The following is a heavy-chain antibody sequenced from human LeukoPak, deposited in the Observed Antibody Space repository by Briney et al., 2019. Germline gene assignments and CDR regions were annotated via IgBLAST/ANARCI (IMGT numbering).Heavy chain of an antibody. CDR1: GFTFSSHW. CDR3: VKGGYSSSWYYFDY. CDR2: INSDGSTT. J-gene: IGHJ4*02. D-gene: IGHD6-13*01. V-gene: IGHV3-74*01. Sequence: GGSLRLSCAASGFTFSSHWMHWVRQAPGKGLVWVSRINSDGSTTTYADSVKGRFTISRDNANNTLYLQMSSLRAEDTAVYYCVKGGYSSSWYYFDYWGQGTLVTVSS.